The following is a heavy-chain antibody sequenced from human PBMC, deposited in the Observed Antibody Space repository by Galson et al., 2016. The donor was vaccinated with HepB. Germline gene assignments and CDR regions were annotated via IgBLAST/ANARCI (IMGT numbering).Heavy chain of an antibody. CDR3: TKQVADAGLRDT. CDR2: LSYNGLNQ. V-gene: IGHV3-30*18. Sequence: SLRLSCAASGFVFSNYGMHWVRQAPGKGLEWVAGLSYNGLNQHYPDSLMGRFTVSRDNSKSIMYLQMDSLRADDTAVYYCTKQVADAGLRDTWGQGNVVTVPS. D-gene: IGHD2-15*01. CDR1: GFVFSNYG. J-gene: IGHJ5*02.